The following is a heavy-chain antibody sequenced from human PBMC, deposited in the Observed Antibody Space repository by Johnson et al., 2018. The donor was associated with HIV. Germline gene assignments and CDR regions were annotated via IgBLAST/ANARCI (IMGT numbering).Heavy chain of an antibody. Sequence: QVQLVESGGGVVQPGRSLRLSCAASGFTFSSYAMHWVRQAPGKGLEWVAVISYDGSNKYYADSVKGRFTISRDNSKNTLYLQMNSLRAEDTAVYNCAREQWAQVGALLSDAFDIWGQGTMVTVSS. CDR3: AREQWAQVGALLSDAFDI. V-gene: IGHV3-30*04. D-gene: IGHD1-26*01. CDR2: ISYDGSNK. J-gene: IGHJ3*02. CDR1: GFTFSSYA.